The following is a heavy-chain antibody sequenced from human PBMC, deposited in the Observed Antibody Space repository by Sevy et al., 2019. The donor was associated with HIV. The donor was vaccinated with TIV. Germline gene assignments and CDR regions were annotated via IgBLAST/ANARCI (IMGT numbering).Heavy chain of an antibody. CDR3: ARVSYSWSYPGEYWFDP. D-gene: IGHD1-26*01. Sequence: ASVKVSCKDSGYTFTSYGISWVRQAPGQGLEWMGWISAYNGNTNYAQKLQGRVTMTTDTSTSTAYMELRSLRSDDTAVYYCARVSYSWSYPGEYWFDPWGQGTLVTVSS. CDR2: ISAYNGNT. V-gene: IGHV1-18*01. J-gene: IGHJ5*02. CDR1: GYTFTSYG.